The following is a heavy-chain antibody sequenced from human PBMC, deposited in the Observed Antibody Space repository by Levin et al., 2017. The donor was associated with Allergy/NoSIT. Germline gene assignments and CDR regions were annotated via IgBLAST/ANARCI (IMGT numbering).Heavy chain of an antibody. V-gene: IGHV3-48*03. J-gene: IGHJ6*02. D-gene: IGHD1-26*01. CDR3: ARDPLRYSGSYYDGMDV. CDR2: ISSSGSTI. CDR1: GFTFSSYE. Sequence: PGESLKISCAASGFTFSSYEMNWVRQAPGKGLEWVSYISSSGSTIYYADSVKGRFTISRDNAKNSLYLQMNSLRAEDTAVYYCARDPLRYSGSYYDGMDVWGQGTTVTVSS.